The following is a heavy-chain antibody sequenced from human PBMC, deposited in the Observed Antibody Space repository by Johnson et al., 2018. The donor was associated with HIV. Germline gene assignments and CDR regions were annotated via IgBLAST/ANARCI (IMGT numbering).Heavy chain of an antibody. Sequence: VQLVESGGGLVQPGRSLKLSCAASGFTFDDYAMHWVRQTPGKGLEWVSAISGSGGSTYYADSVKGRFTISRDNSKNTLYLQMNSLRAEDTALYYCAREGEWERRNLHAFDIWGQGTMVTVSS. CDR2: ISGSGGST. V-gene: IGHV3-23*04. J-gene: IGHJ3*02. D-gene: IGHD1-26*01. CDR1: GFTFDDYA. CDR3: AREGEWERRNLHAFDI.